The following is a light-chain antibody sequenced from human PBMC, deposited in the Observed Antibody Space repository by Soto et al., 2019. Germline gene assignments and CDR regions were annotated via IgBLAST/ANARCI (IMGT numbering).Light chain of an antibody. CDR2: KAS. V-gene: IGKV1-5*03. CDR1: QSVSSW. CDR3: QHYHSCSGT. Sequence: DTTTRQSPSTLSASVGDRVTIPCRASQSVSSWVAWYHLKPGKAPKLLIYKASTLETGVPSRFSGSGSGTEFTLTIRSLQPDEFATYYCQHYHSCSGTLGQGTKV. J-gene: IGKJ1*01.